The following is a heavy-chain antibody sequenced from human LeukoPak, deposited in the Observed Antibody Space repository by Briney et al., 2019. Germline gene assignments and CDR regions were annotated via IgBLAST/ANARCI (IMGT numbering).Heavy chain of an antibody. J-gene: IGHJ4*02. CDR2: ISGSGGST. CDR1: GFTFSSYA. Sequence: PGGSLRLSCAASGFTFSSYAMSWVRQAPVKGLEWVSGISGSGGSTYYADSVKGRFTISRDNSKNTLYLQMNSLRAEDTAVYYCAKGRDYYDSSGPTFDYWGQGTLVTVSS. V-gene: IGHV3-23*01. CDR3: AKGRDYYDSSGPTFDY. D-gene: IGHD3-22*01.